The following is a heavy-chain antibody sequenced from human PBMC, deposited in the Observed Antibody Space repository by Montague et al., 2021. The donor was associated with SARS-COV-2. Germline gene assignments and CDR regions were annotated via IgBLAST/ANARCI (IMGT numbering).Heavy chain of an antibody. Sequence: SRSLSLAASGFIFSSYEMNWVRQAPGKGLEWISYISSSGGGSTKHYTGSVKSRFTISRDNAKNSLYLQMNSLRVEDTAIYYCARDRDWDDWCGMDVWGQGTTVTVSS. CDR2: ISSSGGGSTK. V-gene: IGHV3-48*03. J-gene: IGHJ6*02. D-gene: IGHD2-21*01. CDR1: GFIFSSYE. CDR3: ARDRDWDDWCGMDV.